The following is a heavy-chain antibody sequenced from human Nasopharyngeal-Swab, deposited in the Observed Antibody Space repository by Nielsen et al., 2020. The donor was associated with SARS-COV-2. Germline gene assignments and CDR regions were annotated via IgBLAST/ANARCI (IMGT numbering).Heavy chain of an antibody. CDR3: AKAYDYDY. D-gene: IGHD5-12*01. CDR2: ITYDGSNK. CDR1: GFTFSSYG. Sequence: GESLKISCAASGFTFSSYGMSWVRQAPGKGLEWVAVITYDGSNKYYADSVKGRFTISRDNSKNTLYLQMNSLRAEDTAVYYCAKAYDYDYWSQGTLVTVSS. J-gene: IGHJ4*02. V-gene: IGHV3-30*18.